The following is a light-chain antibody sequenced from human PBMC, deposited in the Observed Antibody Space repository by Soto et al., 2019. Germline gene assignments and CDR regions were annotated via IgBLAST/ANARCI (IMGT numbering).Light chain of an antibody. CDR3: QQYTSWPIT. J-gene: IGKJ5*01. Sequence: ELVLTQSPATLSVSPGERATLSCMASQRVGSNFLAWYQQKPGQATRLLIYGISARAIGVPDRFSGSGSGTEFTLTISSLQSEDFAVYYCQQYTSWPITFGQGTRLEIK. CDR1: QRVGSN. V-gene: IGKV3-15*01. CDR2: GIS.